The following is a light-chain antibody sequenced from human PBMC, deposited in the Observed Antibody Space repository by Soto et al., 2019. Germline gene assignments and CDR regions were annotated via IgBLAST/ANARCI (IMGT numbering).Light chain of an antibody. V-gene: IGKV3-20*01. Sequence: ENVVTQSPGTLSLSPGERATLSCKASGGISSTYLAWYQQKPGQAPRLLIYGASSRATGIPDRFSGSGSGTDFTLTISRLEPEDFAVYFCQQYDSSPLTFGQGTKVDIK. CDR3: QQYDSSPLT. CDR2: GAS. CDR1: GGISSTY. J-gene: IGKJ1*01.